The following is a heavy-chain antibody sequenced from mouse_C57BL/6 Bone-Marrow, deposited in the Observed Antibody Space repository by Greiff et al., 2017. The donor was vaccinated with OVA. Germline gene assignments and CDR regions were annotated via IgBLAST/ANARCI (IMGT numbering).Heavy chain of an antibody. CDR3: ARESNFAWFAY. V-gene: IGHV5-16*01. CDR2: INYDGSST. J-gene: IGHJ3*01. Sequence: EVKLVESEGGLVQPGSSMKLSCTASGFTFSDYYMAWVRQVPEKGLEWVANINYDGSSTYYLDSLKSRFIISRDNAKNILYLQMSSLKSEDTATYYCARESNFAWFAYWGQGTLVTVSA. D-gene: IGHD2-5*01. CDR1: GFTFSDYY.